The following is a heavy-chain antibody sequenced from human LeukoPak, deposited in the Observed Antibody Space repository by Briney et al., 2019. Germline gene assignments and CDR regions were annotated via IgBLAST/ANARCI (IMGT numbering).Heavy chain of an antibody. D-gene: IGHD3-22*01. CDR1: GYTLTELS. J-gene: IGHJ4*02. V-gene: IGHV1-24*01. CDR3: AKQKYYDNSGYYYEGYYFDY. CDR2: FDPEDGET. Sequence: GASVKVSCKVSGYTLTELSMHWVRQAPGKGLEWMGGFDPEDGETIYAQKFQGRVTMTEDTSTDTAYMELSSLRSEDTALYYCAKQKYYDNSGYYYEGYYFDYWGQGTLVTVSS.